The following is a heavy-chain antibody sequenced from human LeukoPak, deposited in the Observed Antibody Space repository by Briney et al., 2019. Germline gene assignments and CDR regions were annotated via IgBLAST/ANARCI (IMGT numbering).Heavy chain of an antibody. CDR2: ISYDGSNK. J-gene: IGHJ4*02. CDR1: GFTFSSYG. CDR3: AKDRREGGYNGGNYFDY. D-gene: IGHD5-24*01. Sequence: QPGGSLRLSCAASGFTFSSYGMHWVRQAPGKGLEWVAVISYDGSNKYYADSVKGRFTISRDNSKNTLYLQMNSLRAEDTAVYYCAKDRREGGYNGGNYFDYWGQGTLVTVSS. V-gene: IGHV3-30*18.